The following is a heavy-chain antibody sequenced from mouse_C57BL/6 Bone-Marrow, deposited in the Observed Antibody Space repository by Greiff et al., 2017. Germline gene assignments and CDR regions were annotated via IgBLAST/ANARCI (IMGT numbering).Heavy chain of an antibody. J-gene: IGHJ4*01. Sequence: VQGVESGAELARPGASVKLSCKASGYTFTSYGISWVKQRTGQGLEWIGELYPRSGNTYYNEKFKGKATLTADKSSSTAYMELRSLTSEDSAVYFCATYRNYFNYYAMDYWGQGTSVTVSS. CDR1: GYTFTSYG. D-gene: IGHD2-10*02. CDR3: ATYRNYFNYYAMDY. V-gene: IGHV1-81*01. CDR2: LYPRSGNT.